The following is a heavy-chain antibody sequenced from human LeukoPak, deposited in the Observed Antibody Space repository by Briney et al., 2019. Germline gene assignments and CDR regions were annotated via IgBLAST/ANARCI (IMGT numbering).Heavy chain of an antibody. J-gene: IGHJ5*02. V-gene: IGHV3-73*01. CDR2: IRGKGYSDPP. CDR3: TVPQSGGNWFDP. D-gene: IGHD3-16*01. Sequence: PAGSLKLSCAASGFTFSDSAIHWVRQASGKGLEWVGRIRGKGYSDPPAYVVSVKGRFTISRDDSKSTAYLQMNSLKAEDTAVYFCTVPQSGGNWFDPWGPGTQDTVSS. CDR1: GFTFSDSA.